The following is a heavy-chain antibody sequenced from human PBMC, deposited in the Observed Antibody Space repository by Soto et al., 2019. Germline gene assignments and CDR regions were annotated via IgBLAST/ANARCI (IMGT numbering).Heavy chain of an antibody. D-gene: IGHD4-17*01. CDR1: GYTFTSYD. CDR3: ATPAVTTRLDVEY. Sequence: QVQLVQSGAEAKKPGPSVKVSCKASGYTFTSYDINWVRQATGQGLEWMGWMNPNSGNTGYAQKFQHRVTMTRITSISTAYTALRRLRSVGTAVSYWATPAVTTRLDVEYWGQGTLVTVSS. V-gene: IGHV1-8*02. J-gene: IGHJ4*02. CDR2: MNPNSGNT.